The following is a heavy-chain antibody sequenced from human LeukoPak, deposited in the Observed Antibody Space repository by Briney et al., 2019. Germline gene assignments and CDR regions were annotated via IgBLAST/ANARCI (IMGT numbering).Heavy chain of an antibody. V-gene: IGHV4-34*01. D-gene: IGHD3-10*01. Sequence: SETLSLTCTVYSGSFSGYYWSWLRQPPGKGLEWIGEMNHSESTNYNPPLKSRVTIAVDTSKNQFSLKLSSVTVADTALFYCARLPHTMDRAPGHLFDYWGQGTLVTVSS. CDR3: ARLPHTMDRAPGHLFDY. CDR2: MNHSEST. J-gene: IGHJ4*02. CDR1: SGSFSGYY.